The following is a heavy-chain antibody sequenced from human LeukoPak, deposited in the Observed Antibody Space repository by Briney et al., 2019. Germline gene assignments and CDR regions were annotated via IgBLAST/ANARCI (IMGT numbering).Heavy chain of an antibody. Sequence: SVKVSCKASGGTFSSYAISWVRQAPGQGLEWMGGIIPIFGTANYAQKFQGRVTITADESTSTAYMELSSLRSEDTAVYYRAREPHISGYDLDYFDYWGQGTLVTVSS. D-gene: IGHD5-12*01. V-gene: IGHV1-69*01. J-gene: IGHJ4*02. CDR2: IIPIFGTA. CDR1: GGTFSSYA. CDR3: AREPHISGYDLDYFDY.